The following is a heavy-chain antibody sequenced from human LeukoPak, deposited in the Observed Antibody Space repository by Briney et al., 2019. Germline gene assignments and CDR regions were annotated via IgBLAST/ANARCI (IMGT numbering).Heavy chain of an antibody. CDR2: IYYSGST. J-gene: IGHJ3*02. D-gene: IGHD3-16*01. CDR3: ARDRGDNDI. CDR1: GGSISSSSYY. V-gene: IGHV4-39*02. Sequence: PSETLSLTCTVSGGSISSSSYYWGWIRQPPGKGLEWIGSIYYSGSTYYNPSLKSRVTISVDTSKNQFSLKLSSVTAADTAVYYCARDRGDNDIWGQGTMVTVSS.